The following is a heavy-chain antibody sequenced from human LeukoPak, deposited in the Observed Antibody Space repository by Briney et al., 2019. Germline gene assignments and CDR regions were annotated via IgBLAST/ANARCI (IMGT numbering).Heavy chain of an antibody. CDR2: INWNGVST. CDR3: ARIRSAGWYFVGADF. D-gene: IGHD6-19*01. Sequence: GGSLRLSCAASGFKFYDFGMSWVRQRPGRNLEWVSSINWNGVSTGYGDSVKDRFTISRDNAKNSLYVQMNTLRAEDTAVYFCARIRSAGWYFVGADFWGQGVLVTVSS. CDR1: GFKFYDFG. J-gene: IGHJ4*02. V-gene: IGHV3-20*04.